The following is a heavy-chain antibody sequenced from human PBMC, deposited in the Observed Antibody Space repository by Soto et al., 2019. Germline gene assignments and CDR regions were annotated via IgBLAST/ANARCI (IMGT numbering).Heavy chain of an antibody. J-gene: IGHJ6*02. Sequence: KVSCKASGYTFTRYGISWVRQAPGQGLEWMGWISGYNGDTNYAQKFQDRVSMTIDTSTGTAYMELRSLTSDDTAIYYCAKNGQPPYYYYGLDVWGQGTKVTVSS. CDR3: AKNGQPPYYYYGLDV. CDR1: GYTFTRYG. V-gene: IGHV1-18*01. CDR2: ISGYNGDT. D-gene: IGHD2-8*01.